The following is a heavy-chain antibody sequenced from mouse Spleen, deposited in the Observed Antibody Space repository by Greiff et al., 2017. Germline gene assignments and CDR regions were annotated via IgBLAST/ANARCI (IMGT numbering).Heavy chain of an antibody. CDR3: TRERGAGTPWFAY. J-gene: IGHJ3*01. D-gene: IGHD4-1*01. CDR2: ISSGGSHT. Sequence: EVKLVESGGGLVKPGGSLKLSCAASGFTFSSYTMFWVRQTPEKRLEWVATISSGGSHTYYPDSVKGRFTISRDNAKNTLYLQMSSLKSEDTAMYYCTRERGAGTPWFAYWGQGTLVTVSA. CDR1: GFTFSSYT. V-gene: IGHV5-6-4*01.